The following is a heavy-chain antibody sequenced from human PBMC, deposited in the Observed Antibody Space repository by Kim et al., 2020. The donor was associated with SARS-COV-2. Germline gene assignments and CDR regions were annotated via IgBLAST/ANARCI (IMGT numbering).Heavy chain of an antibody. D-gene: IGHD5-12*01. J-gene: IGHJ6*02. CDR3: ASGYSGPYYYYGMDV. CDR1: GFTFSSYG. V-gene: IGHV3-30*03. CDR2: ISYDGSNK. Sequence: GGSLRLSCAASGFTFSSYGMHWVRQAPGKGLEWVAVISYDGSNKYYADSVKGRFTISRDNSKNTLYLQMNSLRAEDTAVYYCASGYSGPYYYYGMDVWGQGTTVTVPS.